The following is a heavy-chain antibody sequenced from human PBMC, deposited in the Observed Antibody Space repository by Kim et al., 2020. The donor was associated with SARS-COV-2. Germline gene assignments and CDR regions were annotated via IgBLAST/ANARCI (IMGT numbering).Heavy chain of an antibody. CDR2: ISGSGGST. J-gene: IGHJ4*02. CDR3: AKDVRATMVTAGLVY. Sequence: GGSLRLSCAASGFTFSSYAMSWVRQAPGKGLEWVSAISGSGGSTYYADSVKGRFTISRDNSKNTLYLQMNSLRAEDTAVYYCAKDVRATMVTAGLVYWGQGTLVTVSS. V-gene: IGHV3-23*01. CDR1: GFTFSSYA. D-gene: IGHD4-17*01.